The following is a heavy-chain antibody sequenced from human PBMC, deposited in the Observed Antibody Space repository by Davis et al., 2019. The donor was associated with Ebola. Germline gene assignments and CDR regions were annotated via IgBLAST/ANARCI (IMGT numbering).Heavy chain of an antibody. CDR2: INYRGRT. V-gene: IGHV4-34*01. CDR3: ASIHQVRAQNSFDI. Sequence: PSETLSLTCALYGGSFNDNYWSWIRHAPEKGLEWFGEINYRGRTTNTPLLESRVTISIDTSKNQFSLKLRSVTAADTAVYFCASIHQVRAQNSFDIWGQGTFVTVSS. CDR1: GGSFNDNY. J-gene: IGHJ3*02. D-gene: IGHD2/OR15-2a*01.